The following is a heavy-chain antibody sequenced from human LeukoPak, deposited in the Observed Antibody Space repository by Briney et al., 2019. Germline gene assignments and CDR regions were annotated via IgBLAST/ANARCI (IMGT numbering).Heavy chain of an antibody. CDR1: GGSISSSSYY. D-gene: IGHD1-26*01. CDR3: ARGGVVGTTSHIPFDY. Sequence: SETLSLTCTVSGGSISSSSYYWGWIRQPPGKGLEWIGSIYYSGKTYYNPSLKSRVTISVDTSKTQFSLKLSSVTAADTAVYYCARGGVVGTTSHIPFDYWGQGTLVTVSS. J-gene: IGHJ4*02. V-gene: IGHV4-39*01. CDR2: IYYSGKT.